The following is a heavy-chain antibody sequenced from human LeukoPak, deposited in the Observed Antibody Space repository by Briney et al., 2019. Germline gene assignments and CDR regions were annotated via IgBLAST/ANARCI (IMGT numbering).Heavy chain of an antibody. Sequence: AGGSLRLSCAASGFTFSSYGMHWVRQAPGKGLEWVAFIRYDGSNKYYADSVKGRFTISRDNSKNTLYLQMNSLRAEDTAVYYCARDIGSSGSFGYFDYWGQGTLVTVSS. D-gene: IGHD1-26*01. CDR2: IRYDGSNK. CDR3: ARDIGSSGSFGYFDY. CDR1: GFTFSSYG. V-gene: IGHV3-30*02. J-gene: IGHJ4*02.